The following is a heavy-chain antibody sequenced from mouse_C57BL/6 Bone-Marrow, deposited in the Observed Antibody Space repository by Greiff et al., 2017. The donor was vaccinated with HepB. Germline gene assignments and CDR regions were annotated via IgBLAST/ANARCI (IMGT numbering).Heavy chain of an antibody. Sequence: QVQLQQPGAELVKPGASVKVSCKASGYTFTSYWMHWVKQRPGQGLEWIGRIHPSDSDTNYNQKFKGKATLTVDKSSSTAYMQLSSLTSEDSAVYYCVKGVYNSNYYLAWFAYWGQGTLVTVSA. CDR1: GYTFTSYW. D-gene: IGHD2-5*01. CDR3: VKGVYNSNYYLAWFAY. CDR2: IHPSDSDT. J-gene: IGHJ3*01. V-gene: IGHV1-74*01.